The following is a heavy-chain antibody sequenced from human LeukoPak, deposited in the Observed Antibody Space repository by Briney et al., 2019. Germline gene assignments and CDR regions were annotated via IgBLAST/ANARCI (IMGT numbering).Heavy chain of an antibody. D-gene: IGHD5-18*01. CDR3: VIAGVDTTTVVKGGNY. CDR2: ISSNGRGT. J-gene: IGHJ4*02. V-gene: IGHV3-64D*06. Sequence: PGGSLRLSCSASGFTFSNYAMFWVRQAPGKGLEYLSAISSNGRGTYYADSVKGRFTISRDNSKNTLYLQMSSLTTEDTAVYYCVIAGVDTTTVVKGGNYWGQGTLVTVSS. CDR1: GFTFSNYA.